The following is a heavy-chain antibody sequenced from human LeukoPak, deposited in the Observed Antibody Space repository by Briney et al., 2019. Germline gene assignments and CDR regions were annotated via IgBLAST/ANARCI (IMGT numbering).Heavy chain of an antibody. V-gene: IGHV4-59*01. CDR1: GGSLSSYY. J-gene: IGHJ4*02. Sequence: SETLPLTCTVSGGSLSSYYWSWIRQPPGQGLDRIGNIYDSGSTNYNPSLKSRVTISVDTSKNQCSLKLSSVTAADTAVYYCARQSISGSSLSYFDYWGQGTLVNVSS. D-gene: IGHD3-22*01. CDR3: ARQSISGSSLSYFDY. CDR2: IYDSGST.